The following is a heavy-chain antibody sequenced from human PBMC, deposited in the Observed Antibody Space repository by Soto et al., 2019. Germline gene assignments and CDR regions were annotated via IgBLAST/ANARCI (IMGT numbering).Heavy chain of an antibody. CDR1: GYTFTSYG. Sequence: ASVKVSCKASGYTFTSYGISWVRQAPGQGLEWMGWISAYNGNTNYAQKLQGRVTMTTDTSTSTAYMELRSLRSDDTAVYYCASGDGRSDFGDYVNYYYGMDVWGQGTTVPVSS. CDR2: ISAYNGNT. V-gene: IGHV1-18*04. J-gene: IGHJ6*02. D-gene: IGHD4-17*01. CDR3: ASGDGRSDFGDYVNYYYGMDV.